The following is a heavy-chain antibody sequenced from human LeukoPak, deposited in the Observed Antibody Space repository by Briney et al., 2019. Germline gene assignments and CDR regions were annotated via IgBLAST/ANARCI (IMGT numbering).Heavy chain of an antibody. CDR2: INHSGST. J-gene: IGHJ4*02. V-gene: IGHV4-34*01. CDR1: GGSFSGYY. Sequence: SETLSLTCAVYGGSFSGYYWSWIRQPPGKGLEWIGEINHSGSTNYNPSLKSRVTISVDTSIDTSKNQFSLKLSSLTAADTAVYYCARARDGYNYGQPFYWGQGTLVTVSS. D-gene: IGHD5-24*01. CDR3: ARARDGYNYGQPFY.